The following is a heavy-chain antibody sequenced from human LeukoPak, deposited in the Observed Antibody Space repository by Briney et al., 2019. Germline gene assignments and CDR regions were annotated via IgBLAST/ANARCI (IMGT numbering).Heavy chain of an antibody. CDR1: GFTLGDHW. V-gene: IGHV3-7*03. CDR2: VRTDGREK. J-gene: IGHJ4*02. CDR3: AKGEGVNYYDSSGYPDY. Sequence: GGSLRLSCATSGFTLGDHWMSWVRQAPGKGLEWVANVRTDGREKYYVDSVKGRFTISRDNSKNTLYLQMNSLRAEDTAVYYCAKGEGVNYYDSSGYPDYWGQGTLVTVSS. D-gene: IGHD3-22*01.